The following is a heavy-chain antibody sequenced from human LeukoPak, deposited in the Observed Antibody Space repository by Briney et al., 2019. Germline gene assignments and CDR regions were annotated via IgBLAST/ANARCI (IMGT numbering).Heavy chain of an antibody. J-gene: IGHJ4*02. CDR2: ISYDGSNK. D-gene: IGHD3-10*01. Sequence: PGRSLRLSCAASGFTFSSYGMHWVRQAPGKGLEWVAVISYDGSNKYYADSVKGRFTISRDNSKNTLYLQMNSLRAEDTAVYYCATTDEGVYFFDYWGQGTLVTVSS. CDR1: GFTFSSYG. CDR3: ATTDEGVYFFDY. V-gene: IGHV3-30*03.